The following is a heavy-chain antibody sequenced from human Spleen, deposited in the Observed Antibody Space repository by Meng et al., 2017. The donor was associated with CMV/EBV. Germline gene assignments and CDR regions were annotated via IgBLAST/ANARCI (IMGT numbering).Heavy chain of an antibody. J-gene: IGHJ5*02. V-gene: IGHV1-2*02. Sequence: CTASGYTFSGYSLHWVRQAPGQGLEWMGWINPKSGGTNYARKFQGRVTMTRDTSISSAYMELSSLRSDDTAIYYCAKDQAETGDWFDPWGQGTLVTVSS. CDR2: INPKSGGT. D-gene: IGHD1-14*01. CDR3: AKDQAETGDWFDP. CDR1: GYTFSGYS.